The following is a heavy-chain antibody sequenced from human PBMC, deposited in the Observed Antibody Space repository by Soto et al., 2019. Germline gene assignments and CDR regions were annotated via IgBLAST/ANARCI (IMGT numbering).Heavy chain of an antibody. D-gene: IGHD3-9*01. CDR1: GFSLSTSGVG. CDR2: IYWNDDK. V-gene: IGHV2-5*01. Sequence: QITLKESGPTLVKPTQTLTLTCTFSGFSLSTSGVGVGWIRQPPGKALEWLALIYWNDDKRYSPPLKSRLTITKDSSKNQVVLTITNMDPVDTATYYCAHGYYDILTGHMEIRDAFDIWGQGTMVTVSS. CDR3: AHGYYDILTGHMEIRDAFDI. J-gene: IGHJ3*02.